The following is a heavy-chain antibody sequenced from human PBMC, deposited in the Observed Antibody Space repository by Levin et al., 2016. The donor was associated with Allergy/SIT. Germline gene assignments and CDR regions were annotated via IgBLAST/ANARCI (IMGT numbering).Heavy chain of an antibody. D-gene: IGHD6-13*01. V-gene: IGHV3-74*01. CDR1: GFTFSNYW. CDR3: ARDGQQLVQIGYGMDV. Sequence: GGSLRLSCATSGFTFSNYWMHWVRQAPGKGLVWVSRIKSDGTDTNYADSVKGRFTISRDNAKNTLYLQMNSLRAEDTAVYYCARDGQQLVQIGYGMDVWGQGTTVTVSS. J-gene: IGHJ6*02. CDR2: IKSDGTDT.